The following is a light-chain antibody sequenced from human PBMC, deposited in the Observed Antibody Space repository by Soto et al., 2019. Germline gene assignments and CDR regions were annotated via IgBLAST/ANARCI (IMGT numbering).Light chain of an antibody. Sequence: QSVLTQPASVSGSPGQSITISCIGTSSDVGGYNYVSWYQQHPGKAPKLMIYDVSNRPSGVSNRFSGSKSGNTASLTISGLQAEDEADYYCSSYTSISTPYVFGTGTKLTVL. CDR1: SSDVGGYNY. CDR2: DVS. CDR3: SSYTSISTPYV. V-gene: IGLV2-14*01. J-gene: IGLJ1*01.